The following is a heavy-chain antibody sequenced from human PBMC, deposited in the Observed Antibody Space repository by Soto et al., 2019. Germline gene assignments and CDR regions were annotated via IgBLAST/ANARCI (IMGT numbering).Heavy chain of an antibody. D-gene: IGHD3-22*01. Sequence: PGGSLRLSCAASGFTFSSYWMHWVRQVPGKGLVWVSRINSDGINTYYAESVKGRFTISRDNAKNTLYLQMNSLRAEDTAVYYCVRAMIVVVYGTDVWGQGTTVTVSS. CDR3: VRAMIVVVYGTDV. CDR2: INSDGINT. V-gene: IGHV3-74*01. J-gene: IGHJ6*02. CDR1: GFTFSSYW.